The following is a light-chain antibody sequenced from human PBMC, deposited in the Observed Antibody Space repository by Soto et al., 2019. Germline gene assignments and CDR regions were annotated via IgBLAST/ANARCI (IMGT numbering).Light chain of an antibody. J-gene: IGLJ1*01. CDR1: SSDVGGYNY. Sequence: QSALTQPASVSGSPGQSIAISCTGNSSDVGGYNYVSWYQQHPGKAPKLMIYDVTNRPSGVSDRFSGSKSGTTASLTISGLQAEDEADYYCCSFTPTRTYVFGTGTKLTVL. V-gene: IGLV2-14*01. CDR2: DVT. CDR3: CSFTPTRTYV.